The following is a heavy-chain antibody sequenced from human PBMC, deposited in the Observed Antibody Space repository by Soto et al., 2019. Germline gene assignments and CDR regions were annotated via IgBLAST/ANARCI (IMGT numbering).Heavy chain of an antibody. Sequence: QVQVVESGGGLVKPGGSLRLSCAASGFTFSDYYMSWIRQAPGKGLEWISYISSRGYTIYYADSVKGRFTISRDNAKNSLYLQMNSLRAEDTAVYYCVTENNSGWARGPFDSWGQGTLVTVSS. CDR2: ISSRGYTI. V-gene: IGHV3-11*01. J-gene: IGHJ4*02. CDR3: VTENNSGWARGPFDS. D-gene: IGHD5-12*01. CDR1: GFTFSDYY.